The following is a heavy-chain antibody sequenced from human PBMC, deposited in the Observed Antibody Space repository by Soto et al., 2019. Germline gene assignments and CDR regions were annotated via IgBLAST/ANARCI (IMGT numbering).Heavy chain of an antibody. J-gene: IGHJ6*02. Sequence: ESLKISCKGSGYSFTSYWISWVRQMPGKGLEWMGRIDPSDSYTNYSPSFQGHVTISADKSISTAYLQWSSLKASDTAMYYCARPDRSGYYLKYYGMDVWGQGTTVTVSS. CDR2: IDPSDSYT. V-gene: IGHV5-10-1*01. CDR3: ARPDRSGYYLKYYGMDV. CDR1: GYSFTSYW. D-gene: IGHD3-3*01.